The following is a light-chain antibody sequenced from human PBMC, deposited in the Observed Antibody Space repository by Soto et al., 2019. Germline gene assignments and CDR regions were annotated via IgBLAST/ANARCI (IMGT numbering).Light chain of an antibody. CDR2: AAS. J-gene: IGKJ1*01. V-gene: IGKV1-39*01. CDR1: QSVDRY. CDR3: QQSYTTPWT. Sequence: DIQMTQSPSSLSASVGDRVTITCRASQSVDRYLNWYQQKPGKAPNLLIYAASSLQSGVPSRFSGSGSGAEFILTISSLQPEDFATYYCQQSYTTPWTFGQGTKVEIK.